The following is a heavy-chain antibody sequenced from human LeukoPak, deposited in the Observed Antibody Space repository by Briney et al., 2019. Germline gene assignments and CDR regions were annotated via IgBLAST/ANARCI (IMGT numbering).Heavy chain of an antibody. D-gene: IGHD1-26*01. CDR1: GFTFNNYA. CDR3: ARDGIVGSPLFKFDY. V-gene: IGHV3-30-3*01. Sequence: PGRSLRLSCAASGFTFNNYAIHWVRQAPGKGLEWVAIISFDGGNKYYADSVKGRFTIPRENIKNTLYMQMNSLRAEDTAVYYCARDGIVGSPLFKFDYWVQGTLVTVSS. J-gene: IGHJ4*02. CDR2: ISFDGGNK.